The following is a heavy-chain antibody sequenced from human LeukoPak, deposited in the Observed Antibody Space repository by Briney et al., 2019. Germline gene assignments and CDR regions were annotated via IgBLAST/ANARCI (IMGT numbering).Heavy chain of an antibody. CDR1: GFTFSDYY. CDR3: ARRLYCGGDCYLFTSDAFDI. Sequence: GGSLRLSCAASGFTFSDYYMSWIRQAPGKGLEWVSYISSSGSTIYYADSVKGRFTISRDNAKNSLYLQMNSLRAEDTAVYYCARRLYCGGDCYLFTSDAFDIWGQGTMVTVSS. V-gene: IGHV3-11*01. CDR2: ISSSGSTI. D-gene: IGHD2-21*02. J-gene: IGHJ3*02.